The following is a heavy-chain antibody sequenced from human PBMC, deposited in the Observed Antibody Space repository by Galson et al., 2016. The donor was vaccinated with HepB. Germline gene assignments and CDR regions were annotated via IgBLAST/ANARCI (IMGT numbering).Heavy chain of an antibody. J-gene: IGHJ6*02. CDR1: GFPFSGYE. V-gene: IGHV3-48*03. D-gene: IGHD5-24*01. CDR3: AREADGYIPNHYYGMDV. CDR2: ISDSGSDT. Sequence: SLRLSCAASGFPFSGYEMNWVRQTPGKGLEWVSNISDSGSDTYYADSVKGRFTISRDNAKNSLYLQMNSLRVEDTAVYYCAREADGYIPNHYYGMDVWGQGTTVSVSS.